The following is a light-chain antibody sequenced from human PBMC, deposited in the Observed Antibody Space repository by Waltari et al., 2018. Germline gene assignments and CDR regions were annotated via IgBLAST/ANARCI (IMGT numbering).Light chain of an antibody. J-gene: IGKJ1*01. CDR3: QPHGSSRT. CDR2: GAS. Sequence: PGERATLSCRASQSVTSTSVAWYQQKRGQAPRLLIYGASSRATGIPDRFSGSASGTDFTLTISRLEPEDVVVYYCQPHGSSRTFGQGTRVEIK. CDR1: QSVTSTS. V-gene: IGKV3-20*01.